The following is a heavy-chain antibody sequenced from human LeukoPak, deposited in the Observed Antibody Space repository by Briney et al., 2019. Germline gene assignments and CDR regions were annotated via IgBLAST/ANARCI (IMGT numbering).Heavy chain of an antibody. J-gene: IGHJ3*02. CDR2: ITGSSTYI. V-gene: IGHV3-21*01. CDR1: GFTFSTYN. D-gene: IGHD4-17*01. Sequence: SGGSLRLSCAASGFTFSTYNMNWVRQAPGKGLEWVSSITGSSTYIYYADSVKGRFTISRDSAKNSLSLQMDSLRAEDTAVYYCARDLYGDYGFDIWGQGTMVTVSS. CDR3: ARDLYGDYGFDI.